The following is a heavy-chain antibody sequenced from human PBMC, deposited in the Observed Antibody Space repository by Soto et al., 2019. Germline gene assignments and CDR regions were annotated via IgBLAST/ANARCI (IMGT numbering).Heavy chain of an antibody. Sequence: PGGSLRLSCTASVLTFGSYAINWVRQAPGKGLEWVGPIRNQTYSETTQYAPSLKGRFTISRDDSNSIAYLQMSSLQVDDSAVYYRTSEHSPAMSYLLDPWGQGVLVTVSS. CDR3: TSEHSPAMSYLLDP. D-gene: IGHD2-2*01. CDR2: IRNQTYSETT. V-gene: IGHV3-49*04. CDR1: VLTFGSYA. J-gene: IGHJ5*02.